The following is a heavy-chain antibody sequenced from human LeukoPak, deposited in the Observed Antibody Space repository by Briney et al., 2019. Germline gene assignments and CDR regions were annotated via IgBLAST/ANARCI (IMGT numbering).Heavy chain of an antibody. J-gene: IGHJ4*02. Sequence: PSETLSLTCTVSGGSISTYYCSWIRQPPGKGLEWVGYIYYSGSTNYNPSLKSRVTISVDTSKNQFSLKLSSVTAADTAVYYCARAPNPDFFDDWGQGTLVTVSS. V-gene: IGHV4-59*01. CDR1: GGSISTYY. CDR3: ARAPNPDFFDD. CDR2: IYYSGST. D-gene: IGHD2-8*01.